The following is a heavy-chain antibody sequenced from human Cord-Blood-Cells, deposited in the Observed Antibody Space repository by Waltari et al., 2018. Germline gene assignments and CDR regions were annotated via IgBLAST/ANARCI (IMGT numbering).Heavy chain of an antibody. J-gene: IGHJ4*02. CDR1: GFTFSSYA. V-gene: IGHV3-30*04. Sequence: QVQLVESGGGVVQPGRSLRLSCAASGFTFSSYAMHWVRQAPGKGLEGVAVISYDGSNKYYADSVKGRFTISRDNSKNTLYLQMNSLRAEDTAVYYCAREVTIFGVVDYWGQGTLVTVSS. CDR2: ISYDGSNK. CDR3: AREVTIFGVVDY. D-gene: IGHD3-3*01.